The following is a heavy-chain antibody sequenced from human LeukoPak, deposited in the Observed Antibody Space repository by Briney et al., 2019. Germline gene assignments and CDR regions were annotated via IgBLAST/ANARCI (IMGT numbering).Heavy chain of an antibody. CDR1: GFTFDDYG. D-gene: IGHD1-26*01. CDR2: INWNGGRA. Sequence: GSLRLSCAASGFTFDDYGMSWVRQAPGKGLEWVSGINWNGGRAGHADSVKGRFTISRDNAKNSLFLQMNSLRADDTALYYCARDRGGSYMYFQDWGQGTLVTVSS. V-gene: IGHV3-20*04. J-gene: IGHJ1*01. CDR3: ARDRGGSYMYFQD.